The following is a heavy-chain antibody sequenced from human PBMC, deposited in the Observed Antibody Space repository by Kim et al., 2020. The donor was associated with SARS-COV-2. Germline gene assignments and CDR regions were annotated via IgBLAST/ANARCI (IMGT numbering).Heavy chain of an antibody. Sequence: AKGRVPIARGNSKITVYLQMNSLRAEDTAVYYCAKAGGGHWGGAYYFDYWGQGTLVTVSS. V-gene: IGHV3-23*03. CDR3: AKAGGGHWGGAYYFDY. D-gene: IGHD7-27*01. J-gene: IGHJ4*02.